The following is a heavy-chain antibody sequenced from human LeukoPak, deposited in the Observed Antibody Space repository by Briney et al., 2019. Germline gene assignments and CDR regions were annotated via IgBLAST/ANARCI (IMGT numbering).Heavy chain of an antibody. Sequence: PGGSLRLSCAASGFTFSSYSMNWARQAPGKGLEWVSSISSSSSYIYYADSVKGRFTISRDNAKNSLYLQMNSLRAEDTAVYYCARSSGSAEAFDIWGQGTMVTVSS. J-gene: IGHJ3*02. D-gene: IGHD3-10*01. CDR1: GFTFSSYS. CDR2: ISSSSSYI. CDR3: ARSSGSAEAFDI. V-gene: IGHV3-21*01.